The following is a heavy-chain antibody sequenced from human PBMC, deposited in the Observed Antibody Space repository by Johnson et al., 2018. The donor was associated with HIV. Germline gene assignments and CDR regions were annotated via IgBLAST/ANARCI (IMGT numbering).Heavy chain of an antibody. CDR3: ARAPEVRGVDAFDV. CDR1: GFSFDDYG. J-gene: IGHJ3*01. D-gene: IGHD3-10*01. CDR2: ITSTGITV. V-gene: IGHV3-48*03. Sequence: VQLVESGGGLVQPGGSLRLSCATSGFSFDDYGMHWVRQGPGKGLEWVSYITSTGITVYYTDSVKGRFTISRDNAKNSLSLQMNSLRAEDTAVYYCARAPEVRGVDAFDVWGQGTVVTVSS.